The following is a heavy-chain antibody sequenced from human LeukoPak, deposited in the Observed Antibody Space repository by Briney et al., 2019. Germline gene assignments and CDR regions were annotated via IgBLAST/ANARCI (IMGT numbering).Heavy chain of an antibody. Sequence: SVKVSCKASGGTFSSYAISWVRQAPGQGLEWMGGIIPIFGTANYAQKFQGRVTITTDESTSTAYMELSSLRSEDTAVYYCAREIGSGWYFDYWGQGTLVNVSS. CDR3: AREIGSGWYFDY. V-gene: IGHV1-69*05. J-gene: IGHJ4*02. D-gene: IGHD6-19*01. CDR1: GGTFSSYA. CDR2: IIPIFGTA.